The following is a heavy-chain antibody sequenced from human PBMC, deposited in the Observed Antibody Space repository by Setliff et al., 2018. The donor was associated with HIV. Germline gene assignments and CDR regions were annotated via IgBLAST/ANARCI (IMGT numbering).Heavy chain of an antibody. CDR2: INPKSGGT. J-gene: IGHJ6*03. D-gene: IGHD3-3*01. V-gene: IGHV1-2*06. CDR1: EYTFTDFY. CDR3: TREPLGVVLYYYYYYMDV. Sequence: ASVKVSCKASEYTFTDFYVHWVRQAPGQGLEWMGRINPKSGGTNYAQNFQGRVTMTRDTSRKTAYMDMNSLKTEDTAVYYCTREPLGVVLYYYYYYMDVWGKGTTVTVSS.